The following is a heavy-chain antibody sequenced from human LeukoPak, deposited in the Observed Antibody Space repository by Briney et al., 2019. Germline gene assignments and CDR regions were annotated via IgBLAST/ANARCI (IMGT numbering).Heavy chain of an antibody. CDR2: IKQDGSEK. CDR1: GGSISSYY. Sequence: ETLSLTCTVSGGSISSYYWSWVRQAPGKGLEWVANIKQDGSEKYYVDSVKGRFTISRDNAKNSLYLQMNSLRAEDTAVYYCARVFYYGSGSFAWGLGTLVTVSS. J-gene: IGHJ5*02. V-gene: IGHV3-7*01. CDR3: ARVFYYGSGSFA. D-gene: IGHD3-10*01.